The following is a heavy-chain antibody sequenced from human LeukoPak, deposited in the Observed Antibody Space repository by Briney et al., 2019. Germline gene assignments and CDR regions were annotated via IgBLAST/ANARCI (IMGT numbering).Heavy chain of an antibody. Sequence: GGSLRLSCAASGFTFDYYWMHWVRQAPGKGLMWVSRINTDGSNTHYADSVKGRFTISRDNSKNTLYLQMNSLRAEDTAVYYCARVGPVGYSSGWSFDYWGQGTLVTVSS. V-gene: IGHV3-74*01. J-gene: IGHJ4*02. CDR3: ARVGPVGYSSGWSFDY. D-gene: IGHD6-19*01. CDR2: INTDGSNT. CDR1: GFTFDYYW.